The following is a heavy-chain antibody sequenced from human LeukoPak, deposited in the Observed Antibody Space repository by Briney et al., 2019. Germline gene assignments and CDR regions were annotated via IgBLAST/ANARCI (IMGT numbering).Heavy chain of an antibody. Sequence: SETLSLTCTVSGGSISNNYWTWIRRPAGKGLEWIGRIYTSGSTNYNPSLKSRVTMSVDTSKNQFSLKLSSVTAADTAVYYCARDGTRMISRGAFDIWGQGTMVSVSS. D-gene: IGHD3-16*01. J-gene: IGHJ3*02. CDR1: GGSISNNY. CDR3: ARDGTRMISRGAFDI. V-gene: IGHV4-4*07. CDR2: IYTSGST.